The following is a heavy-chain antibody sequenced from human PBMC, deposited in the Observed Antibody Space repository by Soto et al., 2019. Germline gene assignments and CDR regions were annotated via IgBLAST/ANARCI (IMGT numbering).Heavy chain of an antibody. D-gene: IGHD3-22*01. V-gene: IGHV1-69*01. J-gene: IGHJ6*02. CDR3: ARVIARHYYDSRKVWRGMDV. CDR1: GGTFSSYA. Sequence: QVQLVQSGAEVKKPGSSVKVSCKASGGTFSSYAISWVRQAPGQGLEWMGWIIPIFGTANYAQKFQGRATITADESTSTAYMEVSSLRSEDTAVYYCARVIARHYYDSRKVWRGMDVWGQGTTVTVSS. CDR2: IIPIFGTA.